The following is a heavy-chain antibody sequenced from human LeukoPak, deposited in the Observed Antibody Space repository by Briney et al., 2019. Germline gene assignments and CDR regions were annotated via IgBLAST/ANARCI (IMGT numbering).Heavy chain of an antibody. J-gene: IGHJ4*02. Sequence: SETLSLTCTKSGGSISSSNYFTGSIRQPPGKGLEWIGNTYYSGGTYYNPSLKSRVTISVDTSKDQFSLKLSSVTAADTAVYFFAKPCNSYPYLDCWRQETVVSVSS. CDR2: TYYSGGT. CDR3: AKPCNSYPYLDC. D-gene: IGHD6-6*01. CDR1: GGSISSSNYF. V-gene: IGHV4-39*01.